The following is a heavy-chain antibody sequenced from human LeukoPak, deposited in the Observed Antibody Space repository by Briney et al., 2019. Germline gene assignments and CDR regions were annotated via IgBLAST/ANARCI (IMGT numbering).Heavy chain of an antibody. D-gene: IGHD6-13*01. CDR3: AKGQFTSSWYSTYYYYAMDV. J-gene: IGHJ6*02. Sequence: GGSLRLSCAASGFXFSSYAMHWVRQAPGKGLDWVAVISYDGSNKYYADSVKGRFTISRDNSKNTLYLQMNSLRAEDTAVYYCAKGQFTSSWYSTYYYYAMDVWGQGTTVTVSS. CDR1: GFXFSSYA. CDR2: ISYDGSNK. V-gene: IGHV3-30*18.